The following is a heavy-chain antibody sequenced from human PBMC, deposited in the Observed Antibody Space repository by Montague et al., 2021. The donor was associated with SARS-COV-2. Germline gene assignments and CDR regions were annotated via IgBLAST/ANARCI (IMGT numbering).Heavy chain of an antibody. CDR3: ASPLEMATIGY. V-gene: IGHV3-33*08. J-gene: IGHJ4*02. CDR2: IWYDGSNK. Sequence: SLSLSCAASGFTFSSYGMHWVRQAPGKGLEWVAVIWYDGSNKYYSDSVKGRFTISRDNSKNTLYLQMNSLRAEDTAVYYCASPLEMATIGYWGQGTLVTVSS. D-gene: IGHD5-24*01. CDR1: GFTFSSYG.